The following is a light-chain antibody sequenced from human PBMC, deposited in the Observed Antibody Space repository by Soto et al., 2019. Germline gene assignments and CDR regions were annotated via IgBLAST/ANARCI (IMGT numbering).Light chain of an antibody. CDR1: QSVSSY. J-gene: IGKJ1*01. V-gene: IGKV3-11*01. CDR3: QQRSNWPVT. CDR2: DAS. Sequence: DIVFTQSPATLSLSPGETATLSCRASQSVSSYLAWYQQKPGQAPRLLIYDASSRATGIPARFSGSGSGTEFTLTISSLEPEDFAVYYCQQRSNWPVTFGQGTRVDIK.